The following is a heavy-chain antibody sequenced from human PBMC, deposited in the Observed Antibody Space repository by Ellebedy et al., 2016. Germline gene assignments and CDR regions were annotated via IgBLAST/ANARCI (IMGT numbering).Heavy chain of an antibody. CDR3: ARDGIVGSSHMDV. D-gene: IGHD6-13*01. CDR2: IYYSGST. Sequence: SETLSLTXTVSGGSISSSSYYWGWIRQPPGKGLEWIGSIYYSGSTYYNPSLKSRVTISVDTSKNQFSLKLSSVTAADTAVYYCARDGIVGSSHMDVWGQGTTVTVSS. V-gene: IGHV4-39*07. CDR1: GGSISSSSYY. J-gene: IGHJ6*02.